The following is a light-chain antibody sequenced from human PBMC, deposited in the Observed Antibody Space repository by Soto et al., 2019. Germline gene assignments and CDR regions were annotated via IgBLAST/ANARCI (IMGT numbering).Light chain of an antibody. J-gene: IGKJ1*01. CDR3: QHYGGMWT. V-gene: IGKV1-5*01. Sequence: DIQMTQSPSTLSASVGDRVTITCRASQSITNRLAWYQQKPGKAPKVLIYDASNLESGVPSRFSGSGFGTEFILTISSLQPDDFASYCCQHYGGMWTFGQGTKVEMK. CDR1: QSITNR. CDR2: DAS.